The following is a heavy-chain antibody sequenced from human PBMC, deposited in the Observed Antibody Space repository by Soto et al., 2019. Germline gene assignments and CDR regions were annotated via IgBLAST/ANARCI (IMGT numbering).Heavy chain of an antibody. J-gene: IGHJ5*02. Sequence: LSLTCSVSGGSITRKNDYWGWIRQPPGKGLEWIGYIYYSGSTYYNPSLKSRVTISVDRSKNQFSLKLSSVTAADTAVYYCARVPDRWGQGTLVTVSS. CDR2: IYYSGST. CDR3: ARVPDR. CDR1: GGSITRKNDY. D-gene: IGHD2-2*01. V-gene: IGHV4-61*05.